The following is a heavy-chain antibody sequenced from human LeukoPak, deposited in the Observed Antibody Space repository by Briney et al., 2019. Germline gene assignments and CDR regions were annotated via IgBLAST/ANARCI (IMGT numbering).Heavy chain of an antibody. CDR2: INPNSGGT. D-gene: IGHD2-2*03. J-gene: IGHJ5*02. CDR3: ARDGYCSSTSCYGWFDP. CDR1: GYTFTGSY. Sequence: AAATVSCKASGYTFTGSYMHWGRQAPGQGLEWRGWINPNSGGTNYAQKFQGRVTMTRDTSISTAYMELSRLRSDDTAVYYCARDGYCSSTSCYGWFDPWGQGTLVTVSS. V-gene: IGHV1-2*02.